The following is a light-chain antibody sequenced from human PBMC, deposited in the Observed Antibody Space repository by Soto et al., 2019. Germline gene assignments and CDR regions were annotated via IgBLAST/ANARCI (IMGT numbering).Light chain of an antibody. CDR3: LQASKYPRT. J-gene: IGKJ1*01. V-gene: IGKV1-6*01. CDR1: QDIRTE. CDR2: GSF. Sequence: AIQMTQSPSSLSASVGDRVTITCRASQDIRTELGWYQQKPGRAPQLLIYGSFNLQSGVPSRFSGSGSGTDFTLTINSLQPEDFVSYYCLQASKYPRTFGQGTKLEIK.